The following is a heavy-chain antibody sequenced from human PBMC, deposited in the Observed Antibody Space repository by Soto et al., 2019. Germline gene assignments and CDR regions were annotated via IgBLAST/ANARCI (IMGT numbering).Heavy chain of an antibody. V-gene: IGHV1-69*06. Sequence: SVKVSCKASGGTFSSYAISWVLQAPGQGLEWMGGIIPIFGTANYAQKFQGRVTITADKSTSTAYMELSSLRSEDTAVYYCARDIVVVPAEYGMDVWGQGTTVTVSS. J-gene: IGHJ6*02. CDR1: GGTFSSYA. D-gene: IGHD2-2*01. CDR2: IIPIFGTA. CDR3: ARDIVVVPAEYGMDV.